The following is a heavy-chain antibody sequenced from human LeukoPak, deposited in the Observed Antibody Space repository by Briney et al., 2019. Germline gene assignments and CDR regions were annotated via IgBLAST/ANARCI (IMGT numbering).Heavy chain of an antibody. J-gene: IGHJ3*02. CDR3: ARDMNPYCSSTSCPGDAFDI. Sequence: ASVKVSCKAPGYTFTSYGISWVRQAPGQGLEWMGWISAYNGNTNYAQKLQGRVTMTTDTSTSTAYMELRSLRSDDTAVYYCARDMNPYCSSTSCPGDAFDIWGQGTMVTVSS. D-gene: IGHD2-2*01. V-gene: IGHV1-18*01. CDR2: ISAYNGNT. CDR1: GYTFTSYG.